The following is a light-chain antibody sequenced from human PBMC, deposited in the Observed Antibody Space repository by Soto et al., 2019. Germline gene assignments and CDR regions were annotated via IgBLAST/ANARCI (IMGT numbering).Light chain of an antibody. CDR3: QQSYSTPT. J-gene: IGKJ2*01. V-gene: IGKV1-39*01. CDR1: QSISSY. Sequence: DIQMTQSPSSLSASVGDRVTITCRASQSISSYLNWYQKKPGKAPKLLIYAASSLQSGDPSRFSGSGSGTDFTLTISSLQPEDFATYYSQQSYSTPTLGQGTKREIK. CDR2: AAS.